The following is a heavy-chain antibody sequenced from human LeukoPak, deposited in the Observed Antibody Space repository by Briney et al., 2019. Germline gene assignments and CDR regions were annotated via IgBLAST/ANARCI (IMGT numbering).Heavy chain of an antibody. Sequence: KPSETLSLTCTVSGGSISSSSYYWGRVRRPPGKGLEWIGSIYYSGSTYYNPSLKSRVTISVDTSKNQFSLKLSSVTAADTAVYYCARNRYSYPGMVYFDYWGQGTLVTVSS. CDR1: GGSISSSSYY. CDR3: ARNRYSYPGMVYFDY. D-gene: IGHD5-18*01. J-gene: IGHJ4*02. V-gene: IGHV4-39*07. CDR2: IYYSGST.